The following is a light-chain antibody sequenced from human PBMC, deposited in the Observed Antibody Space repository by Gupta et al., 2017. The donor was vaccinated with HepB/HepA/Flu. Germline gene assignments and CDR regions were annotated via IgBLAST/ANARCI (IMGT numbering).Light chain of an antibody. CDR1: QSISSW. J-gene: IGKJ1*01. V-gene: IGKV1-5*03. Sequence: DIQMTQSPSTLSASVGDRVTITCRASQSISSWLAWYQQKPGKARKLLIYKASSLESGVPSRFSGSGSGTEFTLTSSSLQPDDFATYYCQQYNSYATFGQGTKVEIK. CDR3: QQYNSYAT. CDR2: KAS.